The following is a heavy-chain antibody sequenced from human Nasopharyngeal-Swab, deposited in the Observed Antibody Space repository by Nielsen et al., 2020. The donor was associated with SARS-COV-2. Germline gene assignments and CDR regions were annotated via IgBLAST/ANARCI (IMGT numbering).Heavy chain of an antibody. J-gene: IGHJ3*02. CDR3: AREMIVVVSTWDAFDI. V-gene: IGHV3-30-3*01. Sequence: WIRQPPGKGLEWVAVISYDGSNKYYADSVKGRFTTSRDNSKNTLYPQMNSLRAEDTAVYYCAREMIVVVSTWDAFDIWGQGTMVTVSS. D-gene: IGHD3-22*01. CDR2: ISYDGSNK.